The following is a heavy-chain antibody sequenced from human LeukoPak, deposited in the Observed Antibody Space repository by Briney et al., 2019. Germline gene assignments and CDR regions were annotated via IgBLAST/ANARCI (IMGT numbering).Heavy chain of an antibody. CDR3: ARWGVLSPGWFEGYNFDF. J-gene: IGHJ4*02. CDR2: IYYSGST. Sequence: SETLSLTCTVSGGSISSSSYYWGWIRQPPGKGLEWIGSIYYSGSTYYNPSLKSRVTISVDTSKNQFSLKLSSVTAADTAVYYCARWGVLSPGWFEGYNFDFWGQGALVTVSS. CDR1: GGSISSSSYY. V-gene: IGHV4-39*07. D-gene: IGHD3-10*01.